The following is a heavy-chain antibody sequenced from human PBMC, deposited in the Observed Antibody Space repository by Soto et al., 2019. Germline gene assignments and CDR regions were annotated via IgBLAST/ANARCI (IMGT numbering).Heavy chain of an antibody. CDR3: ARDYSGVVEGVTVGWFDP. D-gene: IGHD2-15*01. J-gene: IGHJ5*02. CDR2: ISAYNGNT. CDR1: GYTFSSYG. V-gene: IGHV1-18*01. Sequence: QVQLVQSGAEVKKPGASVKVSCKASGYTFSSYGISWVRQAPGQGLEWMGWISAYNGNTNYAQKFQGRVTVTTDTSTTTAYMEVRRLRSDDTAVYYCARDYSGVVEGVTVGWFDPWGQGTLVIVSS.